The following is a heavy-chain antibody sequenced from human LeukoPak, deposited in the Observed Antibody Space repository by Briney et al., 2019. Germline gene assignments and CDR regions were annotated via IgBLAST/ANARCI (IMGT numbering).Heavy chain of an antibody. V-gene: IGHV1-18*04. CDR2: ISAYNGNT. Sequence: ASVKVSCKASGYTFTSYGISWVRRAPGQGLERMGWISAYNGNTNYAQKLQGRVTMTTDTSTSTAYMELRSLRSDDTAVYYCARGAAGYYKRYYYGMDVWGKGTTVTVSS. CDR3: ARGAAGYYKRYYYGMDV. D-gene: IGHD3-9*01. J-gene: IGHJ6*04. CDR1: GYTFTSYG.